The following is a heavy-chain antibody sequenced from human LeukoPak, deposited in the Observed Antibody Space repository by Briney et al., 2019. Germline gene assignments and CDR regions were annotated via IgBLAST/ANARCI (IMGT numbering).Heavy chain of an antibody. D-gene: IGHD3-22*01. Sequence: STTGGSTDYADSVKGRFTISRDNSKNTLYLQMNSLRAEDTAVYYCAKHAKFYYDSSGYLDYWGQGTLVTVSS. CDR3: AKHAKFYYDSSGYLDY. V-gene: IGHV3-23*01. CDR2: STTGGST. J-gene: IGHJ4*02.